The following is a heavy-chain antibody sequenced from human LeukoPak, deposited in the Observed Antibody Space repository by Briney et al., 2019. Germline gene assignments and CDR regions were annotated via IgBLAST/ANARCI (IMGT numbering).Heavy chain of an antibody. V-gene: IGHV3-23*01. CDR1: GFTFSSFG. D-gene: IGHD3-9*01. CDR2: NSGSGGNT. J-gene: IGHJ3*02. CDR3: ARGAQRSLRYFDWRSDAFDI. Sequence: GGTLRLSCAASGFTFSSFGMSWVRQAPGKGLEYVSSNSGSGGNTYYADSVKGRFTISRDNSKNTLYLQMNSLRAEDTAVYYCARGAQRSLRYFDWRSDAFDIWGQGTMVTVSS.